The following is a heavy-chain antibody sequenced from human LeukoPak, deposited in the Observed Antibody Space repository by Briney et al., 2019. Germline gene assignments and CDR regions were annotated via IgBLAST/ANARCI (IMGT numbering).Heavy chain of an antibody. D-gene: IGHD1-26*01. J-gene: IGHJ4*02. CDR3: ASFTGGSPDY. CDR2: IKQDGSEK. Sequence: GGSLRLSCAASGFTFSSYWMSWVRQAPGKGLEWVANIKQDGSEKYYVDSVKGRFTISRDNSKNTLYLQMTSLRAEDTAVYYCASFTGGSPDYWGQGTLVTVSS. V-gene: IGHV3-7*03. CDR1: GFTFSSYW.